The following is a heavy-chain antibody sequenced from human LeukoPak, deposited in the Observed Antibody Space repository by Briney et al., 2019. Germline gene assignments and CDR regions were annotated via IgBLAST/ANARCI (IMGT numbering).Heavy chain of an antibody. J-gene: IGHJ5*02. CDR1: GGTFSSYA. V-gene: IGHV1-69*04. D-gene: IGHD2-15*01. CDR3: AREASVYCSGGSCGWFDP. CDR2: IIPILGIA. Sequence: ASVKVSCKASGGTFSSYAISWVRQALGQGLEWMGRIIPILGIANYAQKFQGRVTITADKSTSTAYMELSSLRSEDTAVYYCAREASVYCSGGSCGWFDPWGQGTLVTVSS.